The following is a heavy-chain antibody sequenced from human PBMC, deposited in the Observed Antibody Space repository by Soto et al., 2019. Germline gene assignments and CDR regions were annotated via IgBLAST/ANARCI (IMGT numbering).Heavy chain of an antibody. Sequence: SLRLSCAASGFTFDDYAMHWVRQAPGKGLEWVSGISWNSGSIGYADSVKGRFTISRDNAKNSLYLQMNSLRAEDTALYYCAKDRGSCSGGSCYWYAFDIWGQGTMVTVSS. CDR3: AKDRGSCSGGSCYWYAFDI. D-gene: IGHD2-15*01. J-gene: IGHJ3*02. V-gene: IGHV3-9*01. CDR1: GFTFDDYA. CDR2: ISWNSGSI.